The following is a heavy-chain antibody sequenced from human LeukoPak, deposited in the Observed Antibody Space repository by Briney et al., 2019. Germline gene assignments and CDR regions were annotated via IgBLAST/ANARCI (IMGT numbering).Heavy chain of an antibody. D-gene: IGHD6-13*01. CDR1: GGSISTNY. CDR3: ARRSQAAAGRGIDY. CDR2: IFYSGRN. J-gene: IGHJ4*02. V-gene: IGHV4-59*08. Sequence: SETLSLTCTVSGGSISTNYWSWIRQPPGKGLEWIGNIFYSGRNNYNPSLRSRVTMSVDTSKNQFSLKLSSVTAADTAVYYCARRSQAAAGRGIDYWGQGTLVTVSS.